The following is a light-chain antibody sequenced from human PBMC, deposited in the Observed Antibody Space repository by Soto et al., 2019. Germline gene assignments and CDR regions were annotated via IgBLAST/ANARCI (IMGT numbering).Light chain of an antibody. CDR3: AAWDDSLSGVV. CDR2: RSD. CDR1: SSNIGSNY. J-gene: IGLJ2*01. V-gene: IGLV1-47*01. Sequence: QSVLTQPPSASGTPGQRVTISCSGSSSNIGSNYVYWYQRLPGTAPKLLIYRSDQRPSGVPDRFSGSKSGASASLAISGLRSEDEADYYCAAWDDSLSGVVSGGGTKLTVL.